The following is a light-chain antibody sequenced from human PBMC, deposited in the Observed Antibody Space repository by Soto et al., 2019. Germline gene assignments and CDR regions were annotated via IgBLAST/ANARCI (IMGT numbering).Light chain of an antibody. Sequence: QSVMIQPPSASGTPGQTVTISCSGSSSNIGSNAVNWFQQVPGTAPKLLIYTSNQRPSGVPDRFSGSKSGTSASLAISGLQSEDEADYYCAGWDDSLNGWVFGGGTQLTVL. CDR3: AGWDDSLNGWV. V-gene: IGLV1-44*01. J-gene: IGLJ3*02. CDR2: TSN. CDR1: SSNIGSNA.